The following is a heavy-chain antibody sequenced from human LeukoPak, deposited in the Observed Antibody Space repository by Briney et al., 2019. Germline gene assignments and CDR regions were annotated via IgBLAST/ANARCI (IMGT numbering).Heavy chain of an antibody. CDR2: MYHSEST. D-gene: IGHD3-16*01. CDR3: ARFDHVWETHGMDAFDL. J-gene: IGHJ3*01. Sequence: PSETLSLTCAVSGYSISRGYSWGWIRQPPGKGLEWIGNMYHSESTHYNPSLKSRVTISADTSKNQFSLHLRSVTAADTAVYYCARFDHVWETHGMDAFDLWGQGTMVTVSS. CDR1: GYSISRGYS. V-gene: IGHV4-38-2*01.